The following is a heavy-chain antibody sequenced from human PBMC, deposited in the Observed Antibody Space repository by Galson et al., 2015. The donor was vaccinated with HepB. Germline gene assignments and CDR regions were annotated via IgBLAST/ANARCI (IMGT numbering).Heavy chain of an antibody. V-gene: IGHV3-23*01. J-gene: IGHJ4*02. CDR3: VKEEKRQQVGPEALDD. CDR1: GFNFIDYG. Sequence: SLRLSCAASGFNFIDYGMTWVRQAPGKGLEWVSCISTSGGTTNYADSVKGRFTISRDNSKNTVYLQMNTLRAEDSAVYYCVKEEKRQQVGPEALDDWGPGTLVTVSS. D-gene: IGHD6-13*01. CDR2: ISTSGGTT.